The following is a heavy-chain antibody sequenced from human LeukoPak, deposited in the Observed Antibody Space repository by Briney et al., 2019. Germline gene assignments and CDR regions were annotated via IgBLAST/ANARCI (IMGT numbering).Heavy chain of an antibody. CDR3: ARSQRRARFLEWLGIDY. Sequence: ASVKVSCKASGYNFTSYDINWLRQAPGQGLEWMGWINPNSGNIGYAQKFQGRVTITRNTSISTVYMELSSLRSEDTAVYYCARSQRRARFLEWLGIDYWGQRTLVTVSS. J-gene: IGHJ4*02. CDR1: GYNFTSYD. D-gene: IGHD3-3*01. V-gene: IGHV1-8*03. CDR2: INPNSGNI.